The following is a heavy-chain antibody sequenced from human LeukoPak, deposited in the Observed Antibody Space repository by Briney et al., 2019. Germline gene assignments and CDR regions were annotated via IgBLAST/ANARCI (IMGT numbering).Heavy chain of an antibody. V-gene: IGHV4-38-2*01. J-gene: IGHJ4*02. CDR3: ARNDILTGYSSTEFDY. Sequence: SETLSLTCAVSGYSISSGYYWGWIRQPPGKGLEWIGSIYHSGSTYYNPSLKSRVTISVDTSKNQFSLKLSSVTAADTAVHYCARNDILTGYSSTEFDYWGQGTLVTVSS. D-gene: IGHD3-9*01. CDR1: GYSISSGYY. CDR2: IYHSGST.